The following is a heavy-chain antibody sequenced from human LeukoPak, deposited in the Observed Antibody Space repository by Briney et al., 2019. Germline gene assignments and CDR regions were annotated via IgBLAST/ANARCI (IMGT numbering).Heavy chain of an antibody. D-gene: IGHD6-13*01. Sequence: GGSLRLSCAASGFTFSSYAMHWVRQAPGKGLEWVAVISYDGSNKYYADSVKGRFTISRDNSKNTLHLQMNSLRAEDTAVYYCARRYSSSPWYFDYWGQGTLVTVSS. J-gene: IGHJ4*02. V-gene: IGHV3-30*01. CDR3: ARRYSSSPWYFDY. CDR1: GFTFSSYA. CDR2: ISYDGSNK.